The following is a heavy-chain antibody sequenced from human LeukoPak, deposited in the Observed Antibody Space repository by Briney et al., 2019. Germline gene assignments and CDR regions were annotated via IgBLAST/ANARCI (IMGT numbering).Heavy chain of an antibody. V-gene: IGHV1-8*03. Sequence: GASVKVSCKASGYTFTSYDINWVRQATGQGLEWMGWMNPNSGNTGYAQKFQGRVTITRNTSISTAYMELSSLRSEDTAVYYCARRGQGYDFWSGYYGYSSNWFDPWGQGTLVTVSS. D-gene: IGHD3-3*01. CDR1: GYTFTSYD. CDR2: MNPNSGNT. CDR3: ARRGQGYDFWSGYYGYSSNWFDP. J-gene: IGHJ5*02.